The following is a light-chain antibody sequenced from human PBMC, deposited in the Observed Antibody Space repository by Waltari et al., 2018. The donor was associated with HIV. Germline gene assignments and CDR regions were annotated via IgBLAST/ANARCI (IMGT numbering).Light chain of an antibody. J-gene: IGKJ1*01. CDR3: QQYYSTPRRT. CDR2: WAS. Sequence: DIVMTQSPDSLVVSLGERATINCKSSQSVLYSSNNKNYLPWYQQRPGQPPKLLIYWASTREYGVPDRFSGSGSGTDFTLAISSLQAEDVAVSYCQQYYSTPRRTFGQGTK. V-gene: IGKV4-1*01. CDR1: QSVLYSSNNKNY.